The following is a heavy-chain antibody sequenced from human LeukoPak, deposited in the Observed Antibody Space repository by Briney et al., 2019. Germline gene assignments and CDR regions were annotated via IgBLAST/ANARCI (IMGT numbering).Heavy chain of an antibody. CDR3: ARCTGSSSWYRGWFDP. D-gene: IGHD6-13*01. CDR1: GGSISTSSYY. Sequence: SETLSLTCTVSGGSISTSSYYWGWIRKPPGKGLEWIGSIYYSGSTYYNPSLKSRVTISVDTSKNQFSLKLSSVTAADTAVYYCARCTGSSSWYRGWFDPWGQGTLVTVSS. J-gene: IGHJ5*02. CDR2: IYYSGST. V-gene: IGHV4-39*07.